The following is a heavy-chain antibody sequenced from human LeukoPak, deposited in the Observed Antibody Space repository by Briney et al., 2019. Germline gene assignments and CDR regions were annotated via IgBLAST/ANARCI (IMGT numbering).Heavy chain of an antibody. J-gene: IGHJ6*03. D-gene: IGHD6-25*01. CDR2: IYTSGST. V-gene: IGHV4-4*07. CDR3: ARGVAAPWKTPYYYYMDV. CDR1: GGSISSYY. Sequence: PSETLSLTCTVSGGSISSYYWSWIRQPAGKGLEWIGRIYTSGSTNYNPSLKSRVTMSVDTSKNQFSLKLSSVTAADTAVYYCARGVAAPWKTPYYYYMDVWGKGTTVTVSS.